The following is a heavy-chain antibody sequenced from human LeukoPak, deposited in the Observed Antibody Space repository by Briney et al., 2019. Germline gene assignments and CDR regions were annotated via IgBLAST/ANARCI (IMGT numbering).Heavy chain of an antibody. Sequence: SETLSLTCAVYGGSFSGYYWSWIRQPPGKGLEWIGGINHSGSTNYNPSLKSRVTISVDTSKNQFSLKLSSVTAADTAVYYCARDILTGYSDFDYWGQGTLVTVSS. CDR1: GGSFSGYY. CDR2: INHSGST. CDR3: ARDILTGYSDFDY. V-gene: IGHV4-34*01. D-gene: IGHD3-9*01. J-gene: IGHJ4*02.